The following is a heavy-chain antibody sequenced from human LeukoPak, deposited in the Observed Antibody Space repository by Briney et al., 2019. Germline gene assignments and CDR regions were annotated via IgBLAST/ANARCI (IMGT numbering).Heavy chain of an antibody. CDR3: ARTASRDGYNYGVYFDY. CDR2: IYYSGST. Sequence: PSETLSLTCTVSGGSISSYYWSWIRQPPGNGLEWIGYIYYSGSTNYNPSLKSRVTISVDTSKNQFSLKLSSVTAADTAVYYCARTASRDGYNYGVYFDYWGQGTLVTVSS. CDR1: GGSISSYY. J-gene: IGHJ4*02. V-gene: IGHV4-59*01. D-gene: IGHD5-12*01.